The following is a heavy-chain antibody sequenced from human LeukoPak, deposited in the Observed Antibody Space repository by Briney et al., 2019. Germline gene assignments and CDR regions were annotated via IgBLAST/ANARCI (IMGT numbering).Heavy chain of an antibody. D-gene: IGHD7-27*01. Sequence: SETLSLTCTVSGASVTDYWSWIRQSPGKGLEWISYIHHSGNSDYNPSLRGRVTTSLDTSKNQFSLNLISVTAADTAVYYCTRGHWGLQSWSQGTLVTVSS. CDR2: IHHSGNS. J-gene: IGHJ5*02. CDR3: TRGHWGLQS. V-gene: IGHV4-59*02. CDR1: GASVTDY.